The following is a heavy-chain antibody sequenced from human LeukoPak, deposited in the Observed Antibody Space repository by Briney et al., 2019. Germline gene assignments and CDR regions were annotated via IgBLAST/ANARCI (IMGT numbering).Heavy chain of an antibody. D-gene: IGHD3-10*01. CDR1: GGSFSGYY. CDR2: INHSGST. V-gene: IGHV4-34*01. Sequence: SETLSLTCAVYGGSFSGYYWSWIRQPPGKGLEWIGEINHSGSTNYNPSLKSRVTISVDTSKNQFSLKLSSVTAADTAVYYCARGGREYYFDYWGQGTLVTVSS. CDR3: ARGGREYYFDY. J-gene: IGHJ4*02.